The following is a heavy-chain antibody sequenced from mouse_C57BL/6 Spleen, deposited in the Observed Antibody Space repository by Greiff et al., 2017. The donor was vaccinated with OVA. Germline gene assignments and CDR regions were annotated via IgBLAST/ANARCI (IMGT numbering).Heavy chain of an antibody. CDR2: IDPSNSYT. CDR3: ARPYYGKYVYFCC. V-gene: IGHV1-59*01. D-gene: IGHD2-1*01. J-gene: IGHJ3*01. Sequence: QVQLQQPGAELVRPGTSVKLSCKASGYTFTSYWMHWVKQRPGQGLEWIGVIDPSNSYTNYNEKFKGKATLTVDTSSSTAYLQLSSLTSDDSAVYYCARPYYGKYVYFCCWGQGTPVTVSA. CDR1: GYTFTSYW.